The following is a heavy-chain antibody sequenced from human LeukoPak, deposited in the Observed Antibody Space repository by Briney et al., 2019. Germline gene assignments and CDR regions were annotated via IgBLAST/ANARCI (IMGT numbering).Heavy chain of an antibody. Sequence: GESLKIFCKGSGYSFTSYWIAWVRQMPGEGLEWMVIIYPGDSDTRYSPSFQGQVTISADKSISTAYLQWSSLKASDTAMYYCARPAYGSGSYYKDWGQGTLVTVSS. V-gene: IGHV5-51*01. J-gene: IGHJ4*02. CDR1: GYSFTSYW. CDR3: ARPAYGSGSYYKD. CDR2: IYPGDSDT. D-gene: IGHD3-10*01.